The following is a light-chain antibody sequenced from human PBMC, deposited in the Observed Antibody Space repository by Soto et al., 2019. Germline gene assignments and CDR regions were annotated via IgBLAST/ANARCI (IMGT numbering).Light chain of an antibody. Sequence: EIQMTQSPSSVSASVGDRVTITCRASQGISTWLAWYQQKAGKAPNLLIYGASNLHSGVPSRFSGSGSGTDFTLTISSLQPEDFATYYCQQDHDDSWTFGQGTKVDI. CDR2: GAS. CDR1: QGISTW. V-gene: IGKV1-12*01. J-gene: IGKJ1*01. CDR3: QQDHDDSWT.